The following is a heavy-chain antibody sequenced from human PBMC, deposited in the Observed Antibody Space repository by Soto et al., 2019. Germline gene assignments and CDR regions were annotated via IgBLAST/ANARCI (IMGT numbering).Heavy chain of an antibody. J-gene: IGHJ3*01. D-gene: IGHD1-26*01. CDR1: GGSISSYY. Sequence: QVQLQESGPGLVKPSETLSLTCTVSGGSISSYYWSRIRQPAGKGLEWIGRIYASGITNYNPSLKSRINMSIDTSKNQFSLKLSSVTAADTAVYYCASAPSKPGEPIWDVFDFWGQGTMVTVSS. CDR2: IYASGIT. V-gene: IGHV4-4*07. CDR3: ASAPSKPGEPIWDVFDF.